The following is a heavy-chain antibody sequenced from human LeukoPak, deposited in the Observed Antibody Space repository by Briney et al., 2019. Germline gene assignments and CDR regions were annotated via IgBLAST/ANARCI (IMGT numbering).Heavy chain of an antibody. CDR3: ARHRFGELDY. CDR1: GGSISSYY. Sequence: KPSETLSLTCTASGGSISSYYWSWIRQPPGKGLEWIGDIYYSGRTNYNPSVKSRVTISLDTSKNQFSLKLRSVTAADTAVYYCARHRFGELDYWGQGTLVTVSS. J-gene: IGHJ4*02. V-gene: IGHV4-59*01. CDR2: IYYSGRT. D-gene: IGHD3-10*01.